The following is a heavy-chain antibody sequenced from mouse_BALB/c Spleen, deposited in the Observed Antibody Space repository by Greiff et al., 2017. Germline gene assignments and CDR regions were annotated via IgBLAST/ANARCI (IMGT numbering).Heavy chain of an antibody. Sequence: QVQLKESAAELARPGASVKMSCKASGYTFTSYTMHWVKQRPGQGLEWIGYINPSSGYTEYNQKFKDKTTLTADKSSSTAYMQLSSLTSEDSAVYYCARSKELQLDYWGQGTTLTVSS. D-gene: IGHD2-1*01. V-gene: IGHV1-4*02. J-gene: IGHJ2*01. CDR1: GYTFTSYT. CDR2: INPSSGYT. CDR3: ARSKELQLDY.